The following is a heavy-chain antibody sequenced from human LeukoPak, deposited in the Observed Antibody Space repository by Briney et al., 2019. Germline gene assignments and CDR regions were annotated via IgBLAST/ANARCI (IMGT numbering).Heavy chain of an antibody. D-gene: IGHD2-2*03. CDR3: ARIRLDGFWLDP. CDR2: ISSDSGTI. J-gene: IGHJ5*02. CDR1: GFTFSPHS. Sequence: GGSLRLSCVASGFTFSPHSMNWVRQAPGKGLDWVSYISSDSGTIYDADSVKGRFTISRDNAKDSLYLQMNSLRVDDTAVYYCARIRLDGFWLDPWGQGTLVTVSS. V-gene: IGHV3-48*04.